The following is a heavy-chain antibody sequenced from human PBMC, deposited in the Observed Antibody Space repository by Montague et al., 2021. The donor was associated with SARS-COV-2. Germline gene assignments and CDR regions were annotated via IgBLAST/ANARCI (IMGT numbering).Heavy chain of an antibody. D-gene: IGHD3-10*01. CDR2: IYYSGST. V-gene: IGHV4-39*07. Sequence: SETLSLTCTVSVGSISSSSYYWGWIRQPPGKALEWIGCIYYSGSTYYNPSLKSRVTISVDTSKNQFSLKQGSVTAADTAVYYCARAGFYYAGIGPYTFDYWGQGTLVTVSS. J-gene: IGHJ4*02. CDR3: ARAGFYYAGIGPYTFDY. CDR1: VGSISSSSYY.